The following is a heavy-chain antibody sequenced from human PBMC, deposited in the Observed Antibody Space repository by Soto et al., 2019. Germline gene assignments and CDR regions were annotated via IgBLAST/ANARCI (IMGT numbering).Heavy chain of an antibody. D-gene: IGHD3-22*01. J-gene: IGHJ4*02. CDR3: AKDRGYDSGGYLTNDFDY. Sequence: SLRLSCAASGFTFDDYAMHWVRQAPGKGLEWVSGISWNSGSIGYADSVKGRFTISRDNAKNSLYLQMNSLRAEDTALYYCAKDRGYDSGGYLTNDFDYWGQGTLVTAPQ. CDR1: GFTFDDYA. V-gene: IGHV3-9*01. CDR2: ISWNSGSI.